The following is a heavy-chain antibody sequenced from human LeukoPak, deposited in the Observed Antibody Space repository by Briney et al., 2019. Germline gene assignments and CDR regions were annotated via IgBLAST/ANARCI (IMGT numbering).Heavy chain of an antibody. J-gene: IGHJ5*02. CDR3: AREWKAYCGGDCYSRWLDP. CDR1: GGSISSGSYY. D-gene: IGHD2-21*02. Sequence: SETLSLTCTVSGGSISSGSYYWSWIRQPAGKGLEWIGRIYTSGSTNYNPSLKSRVTISVDTSKNQFSLKLSSVTAADTAVYYCAREWKAYCGGDCYSRWLDPWGQGTMVTVSS. CDR2: IYTSGST. V-gene: IGHV4-61*02.